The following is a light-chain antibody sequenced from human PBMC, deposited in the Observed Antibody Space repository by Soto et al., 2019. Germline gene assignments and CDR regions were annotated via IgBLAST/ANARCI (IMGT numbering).Light chain of an antibody. CDR2: GGS. Sequence: EIVMTQSPATLSVSPGERATLSCRASQSISARLGWYQQRPGQAPRLLIYGGSNRATGVPARFSGSGSGTEFTLTISSLQSEDFAVYYCQQYNTWRSITFGQGXRLXX. J-gene: IGKJ5*01. CDR3: QQYNTWRSIT. V-gene: IGKV3-15*01. CDR1: QSISAR.